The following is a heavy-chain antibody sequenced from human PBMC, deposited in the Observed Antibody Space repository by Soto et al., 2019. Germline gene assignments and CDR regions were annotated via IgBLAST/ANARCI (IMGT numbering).Heavy chain of an antibody. Sequence: GGSLRLSCAASGFTFSSYAMSWVRQAPGKGLEWVSAISGSGGSTYYADSVKGRFTISRDNSKNTLYLQMNSLRAEGTAVYYCANGFRYYFDYWGQGTLVTVSS. CDR2: ISGSGGST. D-gene: IGHD3-10*01. J-gene: IGHJ4*02. V-gene: IGHV3-23*01. CDR3: ANGFRYYFDY. CDR1: GFTFSSYA.